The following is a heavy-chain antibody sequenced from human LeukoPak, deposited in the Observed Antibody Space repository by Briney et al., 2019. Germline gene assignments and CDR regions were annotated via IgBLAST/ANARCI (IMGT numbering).Heavy chain of an antibody. CDR3: ARPKRLYAFDI. J-gene: IGHJ3*02. CDR2: IKQDGSEK. CDR1: GFTFSDYW. Sequence: PGGSLRLSCVISGFTFSDYWMNWVRQAPGKGLEWVANIKQDGSEKYYVDSVKGRFTISRDNAKNSLYLQMNSLRAEDTAVYYCARPKRLYAFDIWGQGTMVTVSS. V-gene: IGHV3-7*01.